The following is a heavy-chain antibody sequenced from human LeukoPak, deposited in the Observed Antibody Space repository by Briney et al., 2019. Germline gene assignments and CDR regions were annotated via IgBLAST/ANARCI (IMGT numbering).Heavy chain of an antibody. V-gene: IGHV1-2*02. J-gene: IGHJ6*03. D-gene: IGHD6-6*01. CDR1: GYTFTGYY. Sequence: ASVKVSCKPSGYTFTGYYMHWVRQAPGQGLEWMGWINPNSGGTNYAQKFQGRVTMTRDTSISTAYMELSRLRSDDTAVYYCASVSPGSSSFLYYYYYMDVWGKGTTVTVSS. CDR2: INPNSGGT. CDR3: ASVSPGSSSFLYYYYYMDV.